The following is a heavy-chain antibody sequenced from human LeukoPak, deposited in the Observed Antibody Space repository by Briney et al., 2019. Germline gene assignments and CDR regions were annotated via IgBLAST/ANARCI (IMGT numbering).Heavy chain of an antibody. V-gene: IGHV3-33*01. CDR2: IWYDGSNK. D-gene: IGHD3-22*01. Sequence: GRSLRLSCAASGFTFSSYGMHWVRQAPGKGLEWVAVIWYDGSNKYYADSVKGRFTISRDNSKNTPYLQMNSLRAEDTAVYYCARDAPYYYDSSGYYSPRPLDYWGQGTLVTVPS. CDR3: ARDAPYYYDSSGYYSPRPLDY. J-gene: IGHJ4*02. CDR1: GFTFSSYG.